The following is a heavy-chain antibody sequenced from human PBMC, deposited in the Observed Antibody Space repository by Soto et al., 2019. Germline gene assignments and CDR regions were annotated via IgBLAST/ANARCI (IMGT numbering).Heavy chain of an antibody. CDR2: IYPGDSDT. Sequence: PGESLKISCKGSGYSFTSYWIGWVRQMPGKGLEWMGIIYPGDSDTRYSPSFQGQVTISADKSISTAYLQWSSLKASDTAMYYCARHSFGIVVVPAATNYYGMDVWGQGTTVTV. J-gene: IGHJ6*02. CDR3: ARHSFGIVVVPAATNYYGMDV. D-gene: IGHD2-2*01. V-gene: IGHV5-51*01. CDR1: GYSFTSYW.